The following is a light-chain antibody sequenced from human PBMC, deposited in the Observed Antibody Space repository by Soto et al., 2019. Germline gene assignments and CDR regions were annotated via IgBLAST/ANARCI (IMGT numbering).Light chain of an antibody. J-gene: IGLJ1*01. CDR1: SSNIGAGYD. Sequence: QSVLTQPPSVSGAPGQRVTISCTGSSSNIGAGYDVHWYQQLPGTAPKLLIYGNSNRPSGVPDRFSGSKSGTSASLAITGLQAEDEADYYCQSYDSSLRASPQIFGTGTKLTVL. CDR2: GNS. V-gene: IGLV1-40*01. CDR3: QSYDSSLRASPQI.